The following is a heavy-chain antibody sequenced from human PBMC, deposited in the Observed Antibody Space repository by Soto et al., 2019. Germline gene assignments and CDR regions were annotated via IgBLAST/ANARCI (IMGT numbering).Heavy chain of an antibody. D-gene: IGHD3-22*01. CDR2: IHYSGST. Sequence: QVQLQESGPGLVKPSETLSLTCTVSGGSISSYYWSWIRQPPGKGLEWIGYIHYSGSTNYNPSLKSRVTISVDTSKNQFSLRLSSVTAADTAVYYCARERHDSSGYYDYWGQGTLVTVSS. J-gene: IGHJ4*02. CDR1: GGSISSYY. CDR3: ARERHDSSGYYDY. V-gene: IGHV4-59*01.